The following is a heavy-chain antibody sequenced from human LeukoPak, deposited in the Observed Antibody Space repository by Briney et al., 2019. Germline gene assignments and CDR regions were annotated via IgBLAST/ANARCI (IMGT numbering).Heavy chain of an antibody. V-gene: IGHV3-21*01. CDR3: ARGRFGEFLPFDY. CDR2: ISSSSSYI. J-gene: IGHJ4*02. Sequence: GGSLRLSCAASGFTFSSYSMNWVRQAPGKGLEWVSSISSSSSYIYYADSVKGRFTISRDNAKNSLYLQMNSLRAEDTAVYYCARGRFGEFLPFDYWGQGTLVTVAS. D-gene: IGHD3-10*01. CDR1: GFTFSSYS.